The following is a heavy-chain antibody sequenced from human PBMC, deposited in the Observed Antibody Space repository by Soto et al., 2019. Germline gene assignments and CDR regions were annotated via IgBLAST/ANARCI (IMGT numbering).Heavy chain of an antibody. CDR3: ARAPYDSSGYYIDNWFDT. CDR1: GGSISSGDYY. D-gene: IGHD3-22*01. J-gene: IGHJ5*02. Sequence: SETLSLTCTVSGGSISSGDYYWSWIRQPPGKGLEWIGYIYYSGSTYYNPSLKSRVTISVDTSKNQFSLKLSSVTAADTAVYYCARAPYDSSGYYIDNWFDTWGQGTLVTVS. V-gene: IGHV4-30-4*01. CDR2: IYYSGST.